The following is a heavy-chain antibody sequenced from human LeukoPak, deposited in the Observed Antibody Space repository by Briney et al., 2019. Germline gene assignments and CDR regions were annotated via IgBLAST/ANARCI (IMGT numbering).Heavy chain of an antibody. Sequence: GGSLRLSCAASGLTFSSYWMHWVRQAPGKGLVWVSRINSDGSSTSYADSVKGRFTISRDNAKNSLYLQMNSLRAEDTALYYCAKDRGYSYGSGDAFDIWGQGTMVTVSS. V-gene: IGHV3-74*01. CDR2: INSDGSST. CDR1: GLTFSSYW. CDR3: AKDRGYSYGSGDAFDI. J-gene: IGHJ3*02. D-gene: IGHD5-18*01.